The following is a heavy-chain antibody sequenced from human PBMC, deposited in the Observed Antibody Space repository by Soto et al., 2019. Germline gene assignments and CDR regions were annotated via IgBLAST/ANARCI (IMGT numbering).Heavy chain of an antibody. Sequence: WGSLRLSCAASGFTFSSYGMHWVRQAPGKGLEWVAVIWYDGSNKYYADSVKGRFTISRDNSKNTLYLQMNSLRAEDTAVYYCARDIEYYDILTGSPAFDYWGQGTLVTVSS. D-gene: IGHD3-9*01. CDR2: IWYDGSNK. CDR1: GFTFSSYG. V-gene: IGHV3-33*01. CDR3: ARDIEYYDILTGSPAFDY. J-gene: IGHJ4*02.